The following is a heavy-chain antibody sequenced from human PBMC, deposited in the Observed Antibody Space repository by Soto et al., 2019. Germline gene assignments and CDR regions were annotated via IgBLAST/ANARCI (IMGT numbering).Heavy chain of an antibody. CDR1: GYTFTSYD. D-gene: IGHD1-20*01. CDR2: MNPNSGNT. Sequence: QVQLVQSGAEVKKPGASVKVSCKASGYTFTSYDINWVRQATGQGLEWMGWMNPNSGNTGYAQKFQGRGTMTRNTSISTAYMELSSLRSEDTAVYYCARKLTRPLQSITGVTRDFDYWGQGTLVTVSS. CDR3: ARKLTRPLQSITGVTRDFDY. J-gene: IGHJ4*02. V-gene: IGHV1-8*01.